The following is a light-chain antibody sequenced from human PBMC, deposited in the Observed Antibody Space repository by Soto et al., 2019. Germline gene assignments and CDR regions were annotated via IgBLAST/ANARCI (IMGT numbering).Light chain of an antibody. CDR2: GAS. V-gene: IGKV3D-7*01. J-gene: IGKJ5*01. Sequence: EIVLTQSPGTLSLSPGERATLSCRASQSVSSSYLAWYQQKPGQAPRLLIYGASTRATGIPARFSGSGSGTEFTLTISSLQPEDSAIYYCQQADTFPITFGQGTRLEIK. CDR1: QSVSSSY. CDR3: QQADTFPIT.